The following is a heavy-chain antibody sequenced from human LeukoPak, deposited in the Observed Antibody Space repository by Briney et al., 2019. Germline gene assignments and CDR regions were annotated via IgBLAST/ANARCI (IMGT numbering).Heavy chain of an antibody. CDR3: ARGWRYFDC. CDR1: GFTFSNYW. CDR2: INEGGSEK. D-gene: IGHD3-9*01. Sequence: GGSLRLSCAASGFTFSNYWMSWVRQAPGKGLEWVANINEGGSEKYFVGSVKGRFTISRDNAKNSLSLQMNSLRAEDTAVYYCARGWRYFDCWGQGTLVTVSS. J-gene: IGHJ4*02. V-gene: IGHV3-7*01.